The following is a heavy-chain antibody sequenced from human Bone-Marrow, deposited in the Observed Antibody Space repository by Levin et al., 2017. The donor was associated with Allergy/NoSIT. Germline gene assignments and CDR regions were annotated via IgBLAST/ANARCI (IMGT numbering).Heavy chain of an antibody. CDR1: GFTFSSYA. V-gene: IGHV3-23*01. CDR2: ISNNAART. CDR3: AKSKVPNESEFFDY. Sequence: TGGSLRLSCAASGFTFSSYAMTWVRQAPGKGLEWVSDISNNAARTHYAGSVKGRFTISRDNSKNTLFLQMNSLRAEDTAVYYCAKSKVPNESEFFDYCGQGILVTVSS. J-gene: IGHJ4*02. D-gene: IGHD2-2*01.